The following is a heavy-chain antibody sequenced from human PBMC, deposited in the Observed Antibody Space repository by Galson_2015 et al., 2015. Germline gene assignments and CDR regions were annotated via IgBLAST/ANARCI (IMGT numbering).Heavy chain of an antibody. J-gene: IGHJ3*02. CDR2: ISAYNGNT. Sequence: SCKASGYTFTSYGISWVRQAPGQGLEWMGWISAYNGNTNYAQKLQGRVTMTTDTSTSTAYMELRNLRSDDTAVYYCARDPSTLGAFDIWGQGTMVTVSS. CDR3: ARDPSTLGAFDI. CDR1: GYTFTSYG. V-gene: IGHV1-18*01. D-gene: IGHD2-2*01.